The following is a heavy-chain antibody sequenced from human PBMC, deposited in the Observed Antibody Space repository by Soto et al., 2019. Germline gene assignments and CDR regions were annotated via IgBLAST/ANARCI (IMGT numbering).Heavy chain of an antibody. J-gene: IGHJ4*02. V-gene: IGHV4-39*01. CDR3: AVGSSGFYYIY. CDR2: IYYSGGT. CDR1: GGSISSSSYY. D-gene: IGHD1-26*01. Sequence: PSETLSLTCSVSGGSISSSSYYWGWIRQPPGKGLEWIGSIYYSGGTYHNPPLKSRVTISKDTSKNQFSLKLSSVTAADTAVFYCAVGSSGFYYIYWGQGIQVTVSS.